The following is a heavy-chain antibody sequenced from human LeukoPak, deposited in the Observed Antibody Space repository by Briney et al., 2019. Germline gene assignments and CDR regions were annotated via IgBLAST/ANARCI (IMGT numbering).Heavy chain of an antibody. CDR2: ISYGGSNK. J-gene: IGHJ4*02. CDR1: GFTFSSYG. D-gene: IGHD6-13*01. CDR3: ANPVGGIAAAPPRN. Sequence: GGSLRLSCAASGFTFSSYGMHWVRQAPGKGLEWVAVISYGGSNKYYADSVKGRFTISRDNSKNTLYLQMNSLRAEDTAVYYFANPVGGIAAAPPRNWGQGTLVTVSS. V-gene: IGHV3-30*18.